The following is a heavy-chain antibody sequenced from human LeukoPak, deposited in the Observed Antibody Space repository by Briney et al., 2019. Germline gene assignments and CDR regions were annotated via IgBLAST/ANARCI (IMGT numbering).Heavy chain of an antibody. CDR2: IYHSGST. Sequence: SETLSLTCTVSGYSISSGYYWGWIRQPPGQGLEWIGSIYHSGSTYYNPSLKSRVTISVDTSKNQFSLKLSSVTAADTAVYYCARGISGDYYFDYWGQGTLVTVSS. D-gene: IGHD4-17*01. V-gene: IGHV4-38-2*02. CDR1: GYSISSGYY. CDR3: ARGISGDYYFDY. J-gene: IGHJ4*02.